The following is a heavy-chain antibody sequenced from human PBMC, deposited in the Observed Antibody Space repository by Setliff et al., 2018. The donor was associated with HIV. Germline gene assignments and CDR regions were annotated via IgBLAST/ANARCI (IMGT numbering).Heavy chain of an antibody. CDR1: GGSFSGYY. CDR2: IYYSGGT. V-gene: IGHV4-34*09. J-gene: IGHJ5*02. D-gene: IGHD3-22*01. Sequence: SETLSLTCAVYGGSFSGYYWTWIRQPPGKGLEWIGYIYYSGGTSYSGTTYYNPSVASRITISGDTSKNQFSLKLTSVTAADTAIYYCARENGWLFGWFDPWGQGTPVTVSS. CDR3: ARENGWLFGWFDP.